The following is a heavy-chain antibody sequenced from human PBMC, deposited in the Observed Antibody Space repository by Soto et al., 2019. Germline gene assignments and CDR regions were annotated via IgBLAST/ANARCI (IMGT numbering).Heavy chain of an antibody. V-gene: IGHV4-4*02. D-gene: IGHD3-22*01. CDR2: IYHSGST. Sequence: PSETLSLTCAVSGGSISSSNWWSWVRQPPGKGLEWIGEIYHSGSTNYNPSLKSRVTISVDKSKNQFSLKLSSVTAADTAVYYCAVDYYDSSGYYLGYFDYWGQGTLLTVSS. CDR1: GGSISSSNW. CDR3: AVDYYDSSGYYLGYFDY. J-gene: IGHJ4*02.